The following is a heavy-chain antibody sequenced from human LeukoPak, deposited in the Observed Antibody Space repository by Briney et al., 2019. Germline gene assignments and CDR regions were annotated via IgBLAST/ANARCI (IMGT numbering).Heavy chain of an antibody. CDR3: QSNGPYYYDSSGYTLDY. J-gene: IGHJ4*02. CDR1: GFTFSSYS. V-gene: IGHV3-21*01. Sequence: GGSLRLSCAASGFTFSSYSMNWVRQAPGKGLEWVSSISSSSSYIYYADSVKGRFTISRDNAKNSLYLQMNSLRAEDTAVYYCQSNGPYYYDSSGYTLDYWGQGTLVTVSS. D-gene: IGHD3-22*01. CDR2: ISSSSSYI.